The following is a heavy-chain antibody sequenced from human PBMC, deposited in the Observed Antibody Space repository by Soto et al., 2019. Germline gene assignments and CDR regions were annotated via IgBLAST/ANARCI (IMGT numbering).Heavy chain of an antibody. D-gene: IGHD3-22*01. CDR3: AIKPQRNYDIYPSQH. CDR1: GFTFSSYS. J-gene: IGHJ1*01. CDR2: ISSSSSYI. Sequence: EVQLVESGGGLVKPGGSLRLSCAASGFTFSSYSMNWVRQAPGKGLEWVSSISSSSSYIYYADSVKGRFTISRDNAKNSLYLQMNSLRADDTAVYYCAIKPQRNYDIYPSQHWVQGTLVTVSS. V-gene: IGHV3-21*01.